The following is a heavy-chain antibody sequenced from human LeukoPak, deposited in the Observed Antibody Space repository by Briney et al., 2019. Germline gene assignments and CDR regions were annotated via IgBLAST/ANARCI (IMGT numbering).Heavy chain of an antibody. CDR3: ARAVSSPNWFDP. J-gene: IGHJ5*02. CDR1: GFTFSSYS. Sequence: PGGSLRLSCAASGFTFSSYSMNWVRQAPGKGLEWVSSISSSSSYIYYADSVKGRFTISRGNAKNSLYLQMNSLRAEDTAVYYCARAVSSPNWFDPWGQGTLVTVSS. CDR2: ISSSSSYI. V-gene: IGHV3-21*01. D-gene: IGHD6-13*01.